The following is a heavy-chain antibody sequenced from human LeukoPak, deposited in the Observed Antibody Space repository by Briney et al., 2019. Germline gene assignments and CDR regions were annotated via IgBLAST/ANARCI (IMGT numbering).Heavy chain of an antibody. CDR3: ASRTYYDFWSGYSPFDY. V-gene: IGHV3-7*01. CDR2: IKQDGSEK. Sequence: GGSLRLSCAASGFTFSSYWMSWVRQAPGKGLEWVANIKQDGSEKYYVDSVKGRFTISRDNAKNSLYLQMNSLRAEDTAVYYCASRTYYDFWSGYSPFDYWGQGTPVTVSS. J-gene: IGHJ4*02. D-gene: IGHD3-3*01. CDR1: GFTFSSYW.